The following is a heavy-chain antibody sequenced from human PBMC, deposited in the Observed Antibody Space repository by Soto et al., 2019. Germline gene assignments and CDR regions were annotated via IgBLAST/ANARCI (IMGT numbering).Heavy chain of an antibody. V-gene: IGHV3-21*06. CDR1: GFSFSGFS. Sequence: GGSLRLSFAASGFSFSGFSLNWVRQSPGKGLEWVSFISSSSSYRYYADSVKGRFTISRDNAKNSLYLQMNSLRAEDTAVYYCARGHDYFDNSLNFDYWGQGALVTVSS. CDR3: ARGHDYFDNSLNFDY. J-gene: IGHJ4*02. D-gene: IGHD3-22*01. CDR2: ISSSSSYR.